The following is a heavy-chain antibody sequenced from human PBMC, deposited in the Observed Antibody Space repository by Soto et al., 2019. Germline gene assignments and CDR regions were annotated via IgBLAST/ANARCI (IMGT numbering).Heavy chain of an antibody. V-gene: IGHV1-2*04. CDR3: ARGTVTTSPGYYYYYYMDV. CDR2: INPNSGGT. Sequence: ASVKVSCKASGYTFTSYGISWVRQAPGQGLEWMGWINPNSGGTNYAQKFQGWVTMTRDTSISTAYMELSRLRSDDTAVYYCARGTVTTSPGYYYYYYMDVWGKGTTVSVSS. CDR1: GYTFTSYG. J-gene: IGHJ6*03. D-gene: IGHD4-4*01.